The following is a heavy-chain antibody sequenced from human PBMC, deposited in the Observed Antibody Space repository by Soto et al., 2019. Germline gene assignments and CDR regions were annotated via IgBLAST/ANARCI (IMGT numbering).Heavy chain of an antibody. J-gene: IGHJ5*02. CDR3: SRRAPEGFDP. CDR1: GASISRSPYC. V-gene: IGHV4-39*01. Sequence: SETLSLTCSVSGASISRSPYCWAWIRQPPGKGLEWVGSLCYSGNYYRPSLKSRVTISVDTYKNQLSLNLSSVTAAETAIYYCSRRAPEGFDPWGKGTLVTVSS. CDR2: LCYSGN.